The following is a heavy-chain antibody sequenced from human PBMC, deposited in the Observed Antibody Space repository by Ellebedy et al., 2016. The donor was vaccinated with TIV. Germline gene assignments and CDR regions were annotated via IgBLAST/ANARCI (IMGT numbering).Heavy chain of an antibody. J-gene: IGHJ5*02. Sequence: GGSLRLSCAASGFSFRSYWMSWVRQAPGKGLEWVASIRQDGNEKDYVDSVKGRFTISRDNGKNSLDLQMNSLRVEDSALYYCAREGAYGDYSQVSFPFDPWGQGTLVIVSS. CDR1: GFSFRSYW. CDR3: AREGAYGDYSQVSFPFDP. D-gene: IGHD4-17*01. V-gene: IGHV3-7*01. CDR2: IRQDGNEK.